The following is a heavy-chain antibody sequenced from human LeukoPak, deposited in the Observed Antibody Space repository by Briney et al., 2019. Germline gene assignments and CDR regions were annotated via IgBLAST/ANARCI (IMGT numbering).Heavy chain of an antibody. J-gene: IGHJ4*02. Sequence: ASVKVSCKASGYRFTAYYIHWVRQAPGQGLEWMGWINPNSGGTKYAQKFQDRVTMTRDTSIITAYMELSRLTSDDTAVYYCARGEEKAYHYESSGYLGDYWGQGTLVTVSS. D-gene: IGHD3-22*01. CDR2: INPNSGGT. CDR3: ARGEEKAYHYESSGYLGDY. V-gene: IGHV1-2*02. CDR1: GYRFTAYY.